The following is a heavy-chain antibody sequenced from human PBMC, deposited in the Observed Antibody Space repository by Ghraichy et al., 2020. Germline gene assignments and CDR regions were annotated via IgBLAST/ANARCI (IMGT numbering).Heavy chain of an antibody. CDR2: IYYYGNT. Sequence: GSLRLSCTVSGGSISSSSYFWGWIRQPPGKGLEWIGSIYYYGNTYYNPSLKSRVTISVDTSKNQFSLKLSSVTAADTAVYYCARHENIVVVTAARAFDIWGQGTMVTVSS. D-gene: IGHD2-21*02. CDR3: ARHENIVVVTAARAFDI. CDR1: GGSISSSSYF. J-gene: IGHJ3*02. V-gene: IGHV4-39*01.